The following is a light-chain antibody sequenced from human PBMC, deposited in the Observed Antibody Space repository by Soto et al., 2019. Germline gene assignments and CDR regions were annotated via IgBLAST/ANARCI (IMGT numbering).Light chain of an antibody. CDR1: QNIGSN. Sequence: EIGMTQSPVTLSVSPGERATLSCRASQNIGSNLAWYQQKPGQAPRNLIYGASTRATGIPARFSGSGSGTEFTLTISSLQSEDFAIYYCQQYNDWPPLTFGGGTTVEI. V-gene: IGKV3-15*01. J-gene: IGKJ4*01. CDR2: GAS. CDR3: QQYNDWPPLT.